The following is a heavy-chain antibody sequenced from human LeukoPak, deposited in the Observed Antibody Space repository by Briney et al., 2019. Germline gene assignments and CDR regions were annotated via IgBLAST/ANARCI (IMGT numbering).Heavy chain of an antibody. J-gene: IGHJ5*02. V-gene: IGHV1-69*04. CDR2: IIPILGIA. D-gene: IGHD3-22*01. Sequence: ASVKVSCKASGGTFSSYAISWVRQAPGQGLEWMGRIIPILGIANYAQKSQGRVTITADKSTGTAYMELSSLRSEDTAVYYCPRGPITMIVVVDSWFDPWGQGTLVTVSS. CDR1: GGTFSSYA. CDR3: PRGPITMIVVVDSWFDP.